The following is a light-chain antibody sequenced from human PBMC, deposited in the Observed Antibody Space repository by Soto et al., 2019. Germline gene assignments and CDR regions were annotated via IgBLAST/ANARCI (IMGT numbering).Light chain of an antibody. CDR3: SSFTTSTTRVV. Sequence: QSVLTQPASVSGSPGQSITISCTGTSSDVGGYNFVSWYQQYPGKAPKLLIYDVSTRPLGLSHRFSGSKSGSTASLTVSGLRAEDEADYFCSSFTTSTTRVVFGAGTKLTVL. CDR1: SSDVGGYNF. CDR2: DVS. J-gene: IGLJ2*01. V-gene: IGLV2-14*03.